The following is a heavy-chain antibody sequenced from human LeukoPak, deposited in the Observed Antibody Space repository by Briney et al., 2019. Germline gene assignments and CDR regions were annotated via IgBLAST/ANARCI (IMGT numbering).Heavy chain of an antibody. V-gene: IGHV1-69*05. CDR1: GGTFSSYA. CDR2: IIPIFGTA. J-gene: IGHJ4*02. Sequence: SSVKLSCKPSGGTFSSYAISWVRQAPGQGLEWMGGIIPIFGTANYAQKFQGRVTITTDESTSTAYMELSSLRSEDRAVFYCARCASQTGTRFDYWGQGTLVTVSS. D-gene: IGHD1-1*01. CDR3: ARCASQTGTRFDY.